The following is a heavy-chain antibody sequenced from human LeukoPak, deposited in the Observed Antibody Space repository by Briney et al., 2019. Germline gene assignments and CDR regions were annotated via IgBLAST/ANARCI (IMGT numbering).Heavy chain of an antibody. V-gene: IGHV3-23*01. CDR2: IIVSGSRT. Sequence: PGGSLRLSCAASGFTFSNYAMSWVRQAPGKGLEWVSSIIVSGSRTYYADSVKGRFTISRDNSKNTLYLQMNSLRAEDTALYYCSKDPNGDYIGAFDMWGPGTLVTVSS. D-gene: IGHD4-17*01. CDR3: SKDPNGDYIGAFDM. CDR1: GFTFSNYA. J-gene: IGHJ3*02.